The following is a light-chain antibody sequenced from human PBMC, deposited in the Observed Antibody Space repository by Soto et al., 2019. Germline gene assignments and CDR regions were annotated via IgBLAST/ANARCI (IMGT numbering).Light chain of an antibody. CDR2: GAS. V-gene: IGKV3-20*01. J-gene: IGKJ2*01. CDR1: QSVSSSY. Sequence: EIVLTQSPGTLSLSPGERATLSCRASQSVSSSYLAWYQQKPGQAPRLLIYGASSRATGIPDRFSGSGSGTDFTLTISRLEPEDWAVYYCQQDGSSPVTFGQGTKLEIK. CDR3: QQDGSSPVT.